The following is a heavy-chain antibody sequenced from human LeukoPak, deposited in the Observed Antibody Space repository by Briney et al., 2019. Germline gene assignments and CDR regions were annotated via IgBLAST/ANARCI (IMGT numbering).Heavy chain of an antibody. D-gene: IGHD1-26*01. CDR2: ISGSGGST. V-gene: IGHV3-23*01. J-gene: IGHJ4*02. Sequence: GASLRLSCAASGFTLSSYAMSWVRQAPGKGLEWVSAISGSGGSTYYADSVKGRFTISRDNSKNTLYLQMNSLRAEDTAVYYCAKGIVGATRGADYWGQGTLVTVSS. CDR3: AKGIVGATRGADY. CDR1: GFTLSSYA.